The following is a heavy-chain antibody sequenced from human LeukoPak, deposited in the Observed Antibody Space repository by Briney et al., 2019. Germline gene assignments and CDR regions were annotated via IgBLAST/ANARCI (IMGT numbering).Heavy chain of an antibody. CDR3: ARDVGGIAAANWFDP. CDR2: INLSGGST. Sequence: ASVKVSCKASGYTFTSYYMHWVRQAPGQGLEWMGIINLSGGSTSYAQKFQGRVTMTRDTSTSTVYMELSSLRSEDTAVYYCARDVGGIAAANWFDPWGQGTLVTVSS. D-gene: IGHD6-13*01. J-gene: IGHJ5*02. V-gene: IGHV1-46*01. CDR1: GYTFTSYY.